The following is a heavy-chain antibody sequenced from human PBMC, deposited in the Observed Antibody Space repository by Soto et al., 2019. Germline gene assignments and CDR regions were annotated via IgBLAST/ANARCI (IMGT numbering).Heavy chain of an antibody. V-gene: IGHV3-23*01. J-gene: IGHJ4*02. CDR1: GFPFGENA. CDR3: AKEDTSSGSLDY. CDR2: ISDSGATT. Sequence: VGSLRLSCAASGFPFGENAMSWVRQAPGKGLEWVSGISDSGATTYYADSVRGRFTISRDNCKTTLYLQMKSLRAEDSASYYCAKEDTSSGSLDYWGQGALVTVSS. D-gene: IGHD6-19*01.